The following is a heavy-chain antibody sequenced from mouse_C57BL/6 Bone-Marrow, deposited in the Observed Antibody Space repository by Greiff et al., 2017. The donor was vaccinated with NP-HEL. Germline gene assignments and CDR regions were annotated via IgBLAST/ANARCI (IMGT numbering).Heavy chain of an antibody. Sequence: VQLQQSGAELMKPGASVKLSCKATGYTFTGYWIEWVKQRPGHGLEWIGEILPGSGSTNYNEKFKGKATFTADPSSNTAYMQLSSLTTEDSAIYYCARWYGNQDWFACWGQGTLVTVSA. D-gene: IGHD2-10*02. J-gene: IGHJ3*01. CDR3: ARWYGNQDWFAC. V-gene: IGHV1-9*01. CDR2: ILPGSGST. CDR1: GYTFTGYW.